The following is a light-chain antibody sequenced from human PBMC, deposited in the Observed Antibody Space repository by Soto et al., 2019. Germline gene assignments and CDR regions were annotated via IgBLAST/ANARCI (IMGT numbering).Light chain of an antibody. CDR3: LQHNSYPLT. V-gene: IGKV1-17*02. Sequence: DIPITQSPSSLSASVGDRVTITCRASQGIRNDLHWYQQKPGKAPKRLIYAASSLQSGVPSRFSGSGSGTEFTLTISNLQPEDFATYYCLQHNSYPLTFGGGTKVEIK. CDR1: QGIRND. J-gene: IGKJ4*01. CDR2: AAS.